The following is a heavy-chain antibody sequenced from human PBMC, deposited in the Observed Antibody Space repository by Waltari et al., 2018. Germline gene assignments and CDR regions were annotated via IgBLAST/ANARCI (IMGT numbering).Heavy chain of an antibody. D-gene: IGHD3-3*01. J-gene: IGHJ4*02. V-gene: IGHV4-34*01. Sequence: QVQLQQWGAGLLKPSETLSLTCAVYGGSFSGYYWSWIRQPPGKGLEGIGEINHSGSTNYNPSLKSRVTISVDRSKNQFSLKLSSVTAADTAVYYCARERRTYYDFWSGYSYFDYWGQGTLVTVSS. CDR1: GGSFSGYY. CDR2: INHSGST. CDR3: ARERRTYYDFWSGYSYFDY.